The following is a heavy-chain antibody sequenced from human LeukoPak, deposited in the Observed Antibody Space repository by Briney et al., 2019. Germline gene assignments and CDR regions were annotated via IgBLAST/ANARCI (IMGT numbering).Heavy chain of an antibody. Sequence: GGSLRLSSAASGFTFSSYGMHWVRQAPGKGLEWVAVIWYDGSNKYYADSVKGRFTISRDNSKNTLYLQMNSLRAEDTAVYHCARVEDDYGGNSWIDYWGQGTLVTVSS. CDR2: IWYDGSNK. CDR1: GFTFSSYG. D-gene: IGHD4-23*01. J-gene: IGHJ4*02. V-gene: IGHV3-33*01. CDR3: ARVEDDYGGNSWIDY.